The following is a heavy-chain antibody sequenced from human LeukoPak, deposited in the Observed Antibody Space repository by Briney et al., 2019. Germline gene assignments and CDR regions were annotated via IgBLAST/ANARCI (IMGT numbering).Heavy chain of an antibody. CDR1: GFTFSSYA. D-gene: IGHD6-13*01. Sequence: PGGSLRLSCAASGFTFSSYAMHWVRQAPGKGLEWVAVILYDGSNKYYADSVKGRFTISRDNSKNTLYLQMNSLRGEDTVVYYCARGTQSVHSSSPSWGQGTLVTVSS. V-gene: IGHV3-30-3*01. J-gene: IGHJ4*02. CDR3: ARGTQSVHSSSPS. CDR2: ILYDGSNK.